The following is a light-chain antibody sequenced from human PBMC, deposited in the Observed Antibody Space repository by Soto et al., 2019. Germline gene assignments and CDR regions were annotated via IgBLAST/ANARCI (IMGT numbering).Light chain of an antibody. J-gene: IGLJ2*01. CDR2: DVN. CDR3: CSYAGSYTVI. V-gene: IGLV2-11*01. CDR1: STDVGNYDY. Sequence: QSALTQPRSVSGSPGQSVTLSCTGTSTDVGNYDYVSWYQQYPGKAPKLLIYDVNKRPSGVPARFSGSKSGKTASLAISGLQPEDEADYYCCSYAGSYTVIFGGGTKLTVL.